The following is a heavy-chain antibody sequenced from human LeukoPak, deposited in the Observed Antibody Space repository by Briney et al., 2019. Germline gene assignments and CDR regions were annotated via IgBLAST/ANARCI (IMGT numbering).Heavy chain of an antibody. CDR1: GFTFSSYA. Sequence: SGGSLRLSCAASGFTFSSYAMHWVRQAPGKGLEWVAVISYDGSNKYYADSVKGRFTISRDNSKNPLYLQMNSLRAEDTAVYYCARDEGYSGGGNNWFDPWGQGTLVTVSS. D-gene: IGHD1-26*01. V-gene: IGHV3-30-3*01. CDR2: ISYDGSNK. J-gene: IGHJ5*02. CDR3: ARDEGYSGGGNNWFDP.